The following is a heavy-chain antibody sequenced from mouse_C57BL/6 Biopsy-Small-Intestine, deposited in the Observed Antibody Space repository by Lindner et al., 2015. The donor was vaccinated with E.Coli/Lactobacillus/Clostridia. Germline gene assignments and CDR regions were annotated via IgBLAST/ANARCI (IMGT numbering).Heavy chain of an antibody. D-gene: IGHD2-14*01. CDR2: IDPENGDT. Sequence: VQLQESGAELVWPGASVKLSCTTSGFNIKDAYINWVKQRPAQGLVWIGWIDPENGDTEYASKFQGRATITADTSSDTAFLQLSSLTSEDTAVYYCTKGYRNFDYWGQGAALTVSS. CDR3: TKGYRNFDY. V-gene: IGHV14-4*01. J-gene: IGHJ2*01. CDR1: GFNIKDAY.